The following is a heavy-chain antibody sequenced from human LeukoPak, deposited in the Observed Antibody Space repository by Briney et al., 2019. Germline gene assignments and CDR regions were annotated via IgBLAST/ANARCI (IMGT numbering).Heavy chain of an antibody. D-gene: IGHD5/OR15-5a*01. Sequence: SVKVSYKASGGTFSSCAISWVRQAPGQGLEWMGGIIPIFGTANYAQKFQGRVTITTDESTSTAYMELSSLRSEDTAVYYCATSLNYYYYYYMDVWGKGTTVTVSS. CDR3: ATSLNYYYYYYMDV. CDR2: IIPIFGTA. CDR1: GGTFSSCA. V-gene: IGHV1-69*05. J-gene: IGHJ6*03.